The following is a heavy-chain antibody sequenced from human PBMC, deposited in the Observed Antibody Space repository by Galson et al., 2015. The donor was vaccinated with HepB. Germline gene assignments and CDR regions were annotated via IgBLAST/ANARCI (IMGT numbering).Heavy chain of an antibody. CDR1: GGTFSSYA. J-gene: IGHJ4*02. CDR3: ASRVGHSGNDFGY. CDR2: IIPIFGTA. V-gene: IGHV1-69*13. Sequence: SVKVSCKASGGTFSSYAISWVRQAPGQGLEWMGGIIPIFGTANYAQKFQGRVTITADESTSTAYMELSSLRSEDTAVYYCASRVGHSGNDFGYWGQGSLVTVSS. D-gene: IGHD5-12*01.